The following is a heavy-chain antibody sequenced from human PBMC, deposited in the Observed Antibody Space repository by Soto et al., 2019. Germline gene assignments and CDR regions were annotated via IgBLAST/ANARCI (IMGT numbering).Heavy chain of an antibody. CDR3: VRDKYSSGWYEMGNWFDP. J-gene: IGHJ5*02. D-gene: IGHD6-19*01. CDR2: IIPIFGTA. V-gene: IGHV1-69*13. Sequence: ASVKVSCKASGGTFSSYAISWVRQAPGQGLEWMGGIIPIFGTANYAQKFQGRVTITADESTSTAYMELSSLRSEDTAVYYCVRDKYSSGWYEMGNWFDPWGQGTLVTVSS. CDR1: GGTFSSYA.